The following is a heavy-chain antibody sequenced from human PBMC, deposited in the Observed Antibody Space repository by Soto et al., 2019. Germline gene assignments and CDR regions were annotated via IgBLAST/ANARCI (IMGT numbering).Heavy chain of an antibody. CDR1: GGSISSSTFY. J-gene: IGHJ4*02. Sequence: QLQLQASGPGLVKPSETLSLTCTVSGGSISSSTFYWGWIRQPPGKGLEWIGSVYYDGTTYYNPSLRSRVTISVDTSKNQFSLKMSSVTAADTAAYYCAYFDWLPYWGQGTLVTVSS. D-gene: IGHD3-9*01. CDR2: VYYDGTT. CDR3: AYFDWLPY. V-gene: IGHV4-39*01.